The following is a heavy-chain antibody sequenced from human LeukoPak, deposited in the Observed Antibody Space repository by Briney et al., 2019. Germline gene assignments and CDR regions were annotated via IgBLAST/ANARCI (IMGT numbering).Heavy chain of an antibody. D-gene: IGHD2-2*01. Sequence: SQTLSLTCNVSGYSISSGDYYWTWIRQPAGKGLEWIGRVDLGGTTSYNPSLISRVTVSVDPSKNQFSLSLTSVTAADTATYYCAREGAYCSGTDCFATTVDAWGPGALVTVSS. CDR3: AREGAYCSGTDCFATTVDA. V-gene: IGHV4-61*02. CDR1: GYSISSGDYY. CDR2: VDLGGTT. J-gene: IGHJ5*02.